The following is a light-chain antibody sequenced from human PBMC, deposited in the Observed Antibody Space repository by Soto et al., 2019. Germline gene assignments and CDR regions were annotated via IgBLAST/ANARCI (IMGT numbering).Light chain of an antibody. Sequence: IIMTQSPSALSVTPEKRVPLTCRASQNIWNKLAWYQQRPGKIPRLLMYGASNRATGIPDRFSGSGPGTEFTLTISRLEPEDFAVYYCQQYGSSGTFGQGTKVDI. CDR2: GAS. CDR3: QQYGSSGT. J-gene: IGKJ1*01. CDR1: QNIWNK. V-gene: IGKV3-20*01.